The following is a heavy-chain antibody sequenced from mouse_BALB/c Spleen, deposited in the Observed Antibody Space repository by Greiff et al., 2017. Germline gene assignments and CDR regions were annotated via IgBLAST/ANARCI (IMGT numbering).Heavy chain of an antibody. CDR2: IWGDGST. CDR3: ARDRGGMITTDGYAMDY. V-gene: IGHV2-6-7*01. D-gene: IGHD2-4*01. CDR1: GFSLTGYG. Sequence: QVQLKQSGPGLVAPSQSLSITCTVSGFSLTGYGVNWVRQPPGKGLEWLGMIWGDGSTDYNSALKSRLSISKDNSKSQVFLKMNSLQTDDTARYYCARDRGGMITTDGYAMDYWGQGTSVTVSS. J-gene: IGHJ4*01.